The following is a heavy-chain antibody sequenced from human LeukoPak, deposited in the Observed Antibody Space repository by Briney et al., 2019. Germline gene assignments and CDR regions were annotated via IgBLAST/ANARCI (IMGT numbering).Heavy chain of an antibody. CDR1: GFTFSSYS. V-gene: IGHV3-33*08. J-gene: IGHJ4*02. Sequence: GGSLRLSCAASGFTFSSYSMNWVRQAPGKGLEWVAVIWYDGSNKYYADSVKGRFTISRDNSKNTLYLQMNSLRAEDTAVYYCARDRDPYDFWSGYPFDYWGQGTLVTVSS. CDR2: IWYDGSNK. D-gene: IGHD3-3*01. CDR3: ARDRDPYDFWSGYPFDY.